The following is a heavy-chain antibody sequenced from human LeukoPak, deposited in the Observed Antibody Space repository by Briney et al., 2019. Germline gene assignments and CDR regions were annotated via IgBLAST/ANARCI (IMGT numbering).Heavy chain of an antibody. V-gene: IGHV3-30*18. CDR1: GFTFSSYN. D-gene: IGHD2-15*01. CDR3: AKYFSGSFDY. Sequence: GGSLRLSCAASGFTFSSYNIHWVRQAPGKGLEWVAVISSDGRNKYYADPVKGRFTISRDNSKNTVYLQMNSLRTEDTAVYYCAKYFSGSFDYWGQGTLVTVSS. J-gene: IGHJ4*02. CDR2: ISSDGRNK.